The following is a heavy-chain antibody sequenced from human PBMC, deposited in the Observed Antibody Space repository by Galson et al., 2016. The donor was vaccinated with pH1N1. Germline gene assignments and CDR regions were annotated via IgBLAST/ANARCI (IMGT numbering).Heavy chain of an antibody. CDR3: ARNIGYSRGYYFDF. CDR1: GYSISNGYY. Sequence: ETLSLTCNVSGYSISNGYYWGWVRQPPGKGLEWIGSVYHSGHTYYTPSLQSRVSVSVDTSKNQFSLALTSVTAADTAVYYCARNIGYSRGYYFDFWGQGTLLTVSS. D-gene: IGHD2-15*01. V-gene: IGHV4-38-2*02. CDR2: VYHSGHT. J-gene: IGHJ4*02.